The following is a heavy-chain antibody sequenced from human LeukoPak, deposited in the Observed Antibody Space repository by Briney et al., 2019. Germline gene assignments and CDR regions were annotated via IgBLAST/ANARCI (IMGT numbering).Heavy chain of an antibody. D-gene: IGHD2-8*01. CDR2: ISSSSSYI. CDR3: ARDSCVEWCMLYYYYYGMDV. V-gene: IGHV3-21*01. CDR1: GFTFSSYS. Sequence: PGGSLRLSCAASGFTFSSYSMNWVRQAPGKGLEWVSSISSSSSYIYYADSVKGRFTISRGNAKNSLYLQMNSLRAEDTAVYYFARDSCVEWCMLYYYYYGMDVWGQGTTVTVSS. J-gene: IGHJ6*02.